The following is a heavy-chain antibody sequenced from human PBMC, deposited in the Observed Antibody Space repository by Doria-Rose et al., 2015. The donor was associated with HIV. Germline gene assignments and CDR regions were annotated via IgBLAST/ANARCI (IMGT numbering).Heavy chain of an antibody. CDR3: ARIKSSRWYHKYYFDF. CDR2: IFSDDES. CDR1: GVSLSSPGMG. J-gene: IGHJ4*02. V-gene: IGHV2-26*01. Sequence: QITLKESGPVLVKPTETLTLTCTVSGVSLSSPGMGVSWIRQPPGKALEWLANIFSDDESSYKSSLKSRLTISRGTSKSQVVLTMTDMDPVDTATYYCARIKSSRWYHKYYFDFWGQGTQVIVSA. D-gene: IGHD6-13*01.